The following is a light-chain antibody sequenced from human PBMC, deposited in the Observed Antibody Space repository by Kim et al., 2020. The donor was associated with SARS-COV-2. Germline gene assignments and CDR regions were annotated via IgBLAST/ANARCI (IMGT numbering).Light chain of an antibody. CDR3: SAWDNSLSEVV. Sequence: QAGLTQPPSVSKGLRQTATLTCTGNSNNVGNQGAAWLQQHQGHPPKLLSYRNNNRPSGISERLSASRSGNTASLTITGLQPEDEADYYCSAWDNSLSEVVFGGGTQLTVL. J-gene: IGLJ2*01. V-gene: IGLV10-54*01. CDR2: RNN. CDR1: SNNVGNQG.